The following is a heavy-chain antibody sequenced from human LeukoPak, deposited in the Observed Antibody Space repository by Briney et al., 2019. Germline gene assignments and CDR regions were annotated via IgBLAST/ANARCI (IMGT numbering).Heavy chain of an antibody. D-gene: IGHD6-13*01. CDR3: ARDWSGGAAAVYY. V-gene: IGHV1-2*02. CDR1: GYTFTGYY. Sequence: GASVRVSCKSSGYTFTGYYMHWVRQAPGQGLELMGWINPNNGGTNYAQKFQGRVTMTRDTSINTAYMELSRLRSADTAVYFCARDWSGGAAAVYYRGQGTLVTVSS. CDR2: INPNNGGT. J-gene: IGHJ4*02.